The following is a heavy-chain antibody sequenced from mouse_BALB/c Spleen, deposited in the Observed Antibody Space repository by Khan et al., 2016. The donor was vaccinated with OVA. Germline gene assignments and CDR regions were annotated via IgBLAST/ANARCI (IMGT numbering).Heavy chain of an antibody. CDR3: ARPELSGSPAWFAY. CDR1: GFSLNSYG. D-gene: IGHD1-1*01. V-gene: IGHV2-3*01. CDR2: IWGDGST. Sequence: QVQLKESGPGLVAPSQSLSITCTVSGFSLNSYGVSWVRQPPGKGLEWLGVIWGDGSTNYHSALISRLSLSKDNSKSQVFLKVNSLQTDDTATYYCARPELSGSPAWFAYWGQGTLVTVSA. J-gene: IGHJ3*01.